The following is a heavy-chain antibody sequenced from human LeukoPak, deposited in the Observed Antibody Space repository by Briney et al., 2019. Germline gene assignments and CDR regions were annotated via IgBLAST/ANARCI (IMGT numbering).Heavy chain of an antibody. CDR2: ISYDGSYK. CDR3: AKDQVYGGSEGAFDI. V-gene: IGHV3-30*18. D-gene: IGHD4-23*01. Sequence: GGSLRLSCAASGFTLSSYGMHWVRQAPGKGLEWVAVISYDGSYKYGADSVKGRFTISRDNSKNTLYLQMNSLRAEDTAVYYCAKDQVYGGSEGAFDIWGQGTMVTVSS. CDR1: GFTLSSYG. J-gene: IGHJ3*02.